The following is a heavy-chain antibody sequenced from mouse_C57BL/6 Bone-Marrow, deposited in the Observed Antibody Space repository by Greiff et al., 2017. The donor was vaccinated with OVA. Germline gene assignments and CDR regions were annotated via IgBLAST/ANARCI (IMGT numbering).Heavy chain of an antibody. J-gene: IGHJ2*01. V-gene: IGHV1-69*01. CDR2: IDPSDSYT. D-gene: IGHD1-1*01. Sequence: VQLQQSGAELVMPGASVKLSCKASGYTFTSYWMHWVKQRPGQGLEWIGEIDPSDSYTNYNQKFKGKSTLTVDKSSSTAYMQLSSLTSEDSAVYYCARELYYGSSYEYWGRGTTLTVSS. CDR3: ARELYYGSSYEY. CDR1: GYTFTSYW.